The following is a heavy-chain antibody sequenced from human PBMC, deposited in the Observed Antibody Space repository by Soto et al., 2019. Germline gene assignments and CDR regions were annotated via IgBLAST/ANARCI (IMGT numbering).Heavy chain of an antibody. CDR2: IYPGDSDT. V-gene: IGHV5-51*01. D-gene: IGHD6-13*01. CDR1: GYSFTSYW. Sequence: EVQLVQSGAEVKKPGESLKISCKGSGYSFTSYWIGWVRQMPGKGLEWMGIIYPGDSDTRYSPSFQGQVTISADKSISTGYLEWGRLKGPDTAMYYCAGLVPSSPPRQFDIWGQGTMVTVSS. CDR3: AGLVPSSPPRQFDI. J-gene: IGHJ3*02.